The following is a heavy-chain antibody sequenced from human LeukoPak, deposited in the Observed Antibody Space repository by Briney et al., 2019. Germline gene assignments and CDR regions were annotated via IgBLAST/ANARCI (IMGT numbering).Heavy chain of an antibody. CDR1: GYTFTGYY. Sequence: ASVKVSCKASGYTFTGYYIHWVRHAPGQGLEWMGWINPNSGGTNNVQKFQGRVIMTRDTSISTDYMELSRLSSDDTGVYYCAREGTQYYYYMDVWRKGTTVTVSS. CDR3: AREGTQYYYYMDV. J-gene: IGHJ6*03. V-gene: IGHV1-2*02. CDR2: INPNSGGT.